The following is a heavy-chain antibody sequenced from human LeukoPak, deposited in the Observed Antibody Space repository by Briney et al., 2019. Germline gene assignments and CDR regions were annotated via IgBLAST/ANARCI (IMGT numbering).Heavy chain of an antibody. CDR3: ARPRRYSSGWYYFDY. CDR1: GYTFTSYA. V-gene: IGHV1-3*01. J-gene: IGHJ4*02. CDR2: INAGNGNT. Sequence: ASVTVSCKASGYTFTSYAMHWVRQAPGQRLEWMGWINAGNGNTKYSQKFQGRVTLTRDTSASTAYMELSSLRSEDTAVYYCARPRRYSSGWYYFDYWGQGTLVTVSS. D-gene: IGHD6-19*01.